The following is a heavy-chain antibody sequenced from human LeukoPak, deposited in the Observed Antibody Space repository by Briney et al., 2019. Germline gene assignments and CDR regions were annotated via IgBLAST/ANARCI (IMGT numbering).Heavy chain of an antibody. D-gene: IGHD3-16*02. V-gene: IGHV3-23*01. J-gene: IGHJ4*02. CDR1: GFTFSSYA. CDR2: ISGSGGTT. CDR3: AKGSGSDYVWGSYRSPYYFDY. Sequence: GGSLRLSCAASGFTFSSYAMSWVRQAPGKGLEWVSAISGSGGTTYYADSVKGRFTISRDNSNNKLYLQMNSLRAEDTAVYYCAKGSGSDYVWGSYRSPYYFDYWGQGTLVTVSS.